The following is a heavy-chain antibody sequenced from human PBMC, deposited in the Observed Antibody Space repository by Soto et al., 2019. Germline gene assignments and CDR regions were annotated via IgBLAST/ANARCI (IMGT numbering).Heavy chain of an antibody. CDR1: GFSLSASTVG. D-gene: IGHD3-16*01. CDR2: IWRSDDK. CDR3: AHWGGTGFDS. V-gene: IGHV2-5*01. Sequence: QITLKESGPTLVEATQTLRLTCTFSGFSLSASTVGVGWTRQPPGKALEWLALIWRSDDKRYNPSLKSRVTITKDTSKNQVVLIMTNMDPVDTATYYCAHWGGTGFDSWGQGTLVSVSS. J-gene: IGHJ4*02.